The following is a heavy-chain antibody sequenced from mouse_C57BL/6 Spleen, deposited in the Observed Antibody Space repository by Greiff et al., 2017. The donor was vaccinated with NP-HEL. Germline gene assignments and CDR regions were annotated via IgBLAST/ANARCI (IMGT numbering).Heavy chain of an antibody. CDR3: ASPITTVVAGDAMDY. CDR1: GYTFTDYY. Sequence: QVQLQQSGAELVKPGASVKISCKASGYTFTDYYINWVKQRPGQGLEWIGKIGPGSGSTYYNEKFKGKATLTADKSSSTAYMQLSSLTSEDSAVYFCASPITTVVAGDAMDYWGQGTSVTVSS. V-gene: IGHV1-77*01. D-gene: IGHD1-1*01. J-gene: IGHJ4*01. CDR2: IGPGSGST.